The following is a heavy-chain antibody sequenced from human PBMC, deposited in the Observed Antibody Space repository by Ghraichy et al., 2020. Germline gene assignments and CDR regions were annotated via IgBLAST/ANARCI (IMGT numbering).Heavy chain of an antibody. CDR2: INHSGST. Sequence: SETLSLTCAVYGGSFNGYYWSWIRQPPGKGLEWIGEINHSGSTNYNPSLKSRVTISVDTSKNQFSLKLSSVTAADTAVYYCARGQGGYDILTGSYAAVAFDIWGQGTMVTVSS. V-gene: IGHV4-34*01. CDR1: GGSFNGYY. D-gene: IGHD3-9*01. J-gene: IGHJ3*02. CDR3: ARGQGGYDILTGSYAAVAFDI.